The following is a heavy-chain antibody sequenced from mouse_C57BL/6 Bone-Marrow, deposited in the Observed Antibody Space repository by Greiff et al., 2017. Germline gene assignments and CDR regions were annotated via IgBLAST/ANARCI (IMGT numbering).Heavy chain of an antibody. CDR1: GYTFTAHT. CDR2: IYPRDGST. Sequence: QVQLKESDAELVKPGASVKISCKVSGYTFTAHTIYWMKQRPDKGLEWIGYIYPRDGSTKYNEKFKGKATLTADKSSSTAYMQLNSLTSEDSAVYFCARGYYYGSHDYGGQGTTLTVSS. D-gene: IGHD1-1*01. J-gene: IGHJ2*01. CDR3: ARGYYYGSHDY. V-gene: IGHV1-78*01.